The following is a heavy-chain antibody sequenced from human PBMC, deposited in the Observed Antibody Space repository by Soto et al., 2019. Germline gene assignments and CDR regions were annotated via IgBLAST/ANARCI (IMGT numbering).Heavy chain of an antibody. D-gene: IGHD3-22*01. V-gene: IGHV3-30*18. CDR2: ISYDGSNK. CDR3: AKAVPRITMIVVVRDYYGMDV. CDR1: GFTFSSYG. J-gene: IGHJ6*02. Sequence: GGSLRLSCAASGFTFSSYGMHWVRQAPGKGLEWVAVISYDGSNKYYADSVKGRFTISRDNSKNTLYLQMNSLKAEDTAVYYCAKAVPRITMIVVVRDYYGMDVWGQGTTVTVSS.